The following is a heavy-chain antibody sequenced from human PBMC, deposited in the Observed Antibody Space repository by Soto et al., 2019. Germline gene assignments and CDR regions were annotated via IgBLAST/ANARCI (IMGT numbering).Heavy chain of an antibody. CDR1: GFTFGDYA. V-gene: IGHV3-49*03. CDR3: TRFVALGIFGVANFDY. Sequence: GGSLRLSCTASGFTFGDYAMSWFRQAPGKGLEWVGFIRSKAYGGTTEYAASVKGRFTISRDDSKSIAYLQMNSLKTEDTAVYYCTRFVALGIFGVANFDYWGQGTLVTVSS. J-gene: IGHJ4*02. CDR2: IRSKAYGGTT. D-gene: IGHD3-3*01.